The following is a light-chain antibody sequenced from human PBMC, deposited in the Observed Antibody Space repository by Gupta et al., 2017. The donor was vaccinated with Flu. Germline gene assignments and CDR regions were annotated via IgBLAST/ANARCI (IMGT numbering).Light chain of an antibody. CDR2: NDH. CDR3: AAGDDSLIGGV. Sequence: RVSISGSGSSSNIGSNTVNWYQQFPGMAPKLLIYNDHERHSGVPDRFSASKSGTSASLAISGLQAEDEADYYCAAGDDSLIGGVFGGGTKLTVL. V-gene: IGLV1-44*01. CDR1: SSNIGSNT. J-gene: IGLJ3*02.